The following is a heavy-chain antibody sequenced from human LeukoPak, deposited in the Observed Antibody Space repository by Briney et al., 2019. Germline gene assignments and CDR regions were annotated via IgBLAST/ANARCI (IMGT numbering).Heavy chain of an antibody. CDR1: GGSISSSSYY. V-gene: IGHV4-39*01. CDR3: ARVLSGGWFDP. J-gene: IGHJ5*02. Sequence: SETLSLTCTVSGGSISSSSYYWGWIRQSPGKGLEWIGSIYYSGSTYDNPSPKSRVAISLDTSKNQFSLKLSSVTAADTAVYYCARVLSGGWFDPWGQGTLVTVSS. D-gene: IGHD1-26*01. CDR2: IYYSGST.